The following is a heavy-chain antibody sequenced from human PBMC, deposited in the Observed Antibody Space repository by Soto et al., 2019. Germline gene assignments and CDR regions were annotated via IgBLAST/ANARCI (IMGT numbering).Heavy chain of an antibody. CDR3: ARFLGGYVHPWDILDY. J-gene: IGHJ4*02. D-gene: IGHD5-12*01. CDR2: IAFDGSET. V-gene: IGHV3-30-3*01. CDR1: GFRFRGYA. Sequence: PGGSLRLSCATSGFRFRGYAMHWVRQAPGKGLEWVAVIAFDGSETFFVDAVKGRFSISRDESTNTLYLEMNDLKPEDTAVYYCARFLGGYVHPWDILDYWGQGTWVTGSS.